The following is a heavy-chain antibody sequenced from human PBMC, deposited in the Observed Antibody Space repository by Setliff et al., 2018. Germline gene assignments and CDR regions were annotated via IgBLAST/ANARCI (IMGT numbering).Heavy chain of an antibody. CDR2: IIPIFGTA. J-gene: IGHJ3*02. Sequence: ASVKVSCKASGGTFSSYAISWVRQAPGQGLEWMGGIIPIFGTANYAQKFQGRVAITADESTSTAYMELSSLRSEDTAVYYCARVPRGRDDAFDIWGQGTMVTVSS. V-gene: IGHV1-69*13. CDR3: ARVPRGRDDAFDI. CDR1: GGTFSSYA.